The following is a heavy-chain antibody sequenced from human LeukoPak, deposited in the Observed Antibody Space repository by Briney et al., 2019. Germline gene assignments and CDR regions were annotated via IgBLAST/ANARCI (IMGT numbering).Heavy chain of an antibody. Sequence: SETLSLTCTVSGGSISSYYWSWIRQPPGKGLEWIGYIYYSGSTNYNPSLKSRVTISVDTSENQFSLKLSSVTAADTAVYYCARRYDSTLYYYYYMDVWGKGTTVTVSS. D-gene: IGHD3-22*01. V-gene: IGHV4-59*08. CDR3: ARRYDSTLYYYYYMDV. CDR2: IYYSGST. CDR1: GGSISSYY. J-gene: IGHJ6*03.